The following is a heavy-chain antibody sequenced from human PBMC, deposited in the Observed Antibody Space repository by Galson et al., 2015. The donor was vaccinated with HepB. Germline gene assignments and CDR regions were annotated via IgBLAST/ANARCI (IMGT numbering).Heavy chain of an antibody. CDR2: ITNDGVGT. CDR3: VKEDILSGFSVGSFHV. J-gene: IGHJ3*01. V-gene: IGHV3-64D*06. Sequence: SLRLSCAASGFNFNYYAMHWVRQAPGRGLEYISGITNDGVGTNYADSVSGRFTISRDNARKSLNPQVTSLRPEDTALYYCVKEDILSGFSVGSFHVWGQGTMVTVSS. D-gene: IGHD3-9*01. CDR1: GFNFNYYA.